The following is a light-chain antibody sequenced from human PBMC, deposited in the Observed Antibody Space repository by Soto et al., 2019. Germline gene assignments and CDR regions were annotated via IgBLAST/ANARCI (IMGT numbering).Light chain of an antibody. Sequence: DIQMTQSPSTLSASVGDRITITCRASKSISNWLAWNQQKPGTAPNLLIYKASTLQSWVPSRFSGSGSGTEFTLTISSLQPDDSATYPCQQYSDNWTFGQGTKV. J-gene: IGKJ1*01. V-gene: IGKV1-5*03. CDR2: KAS. CDR3: QQYSDNWT. CDR1: KSISNW.